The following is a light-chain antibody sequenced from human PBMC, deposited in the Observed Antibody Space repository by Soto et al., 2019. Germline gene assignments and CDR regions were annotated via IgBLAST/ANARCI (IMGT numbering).Light chain of an antibody. Sequence: QSVLTQPASVSGSPEQSITISCTGTSSDVGAYNLVSWYQQHPGKAPKLIIYEGSKRPSGISHRFSGSKSDNTASLTISGLRAEDEAHYHCCSYAGSRTFVFGGGTQLTV. CDR3: CSYAGSRTFV. V-gene: IGLV2-23*01. J-gene: IGLJ3*02. CDR1: SSDVGAYNL. CDR2: EGS.